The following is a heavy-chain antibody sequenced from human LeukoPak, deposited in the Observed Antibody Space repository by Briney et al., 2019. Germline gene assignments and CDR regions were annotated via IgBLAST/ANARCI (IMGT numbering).Heavy chain of an antibody. CDR1: GDSVSNKTTA. V-gene: IGHV6-1*01. CDR2: TYYRTKWYH. J-gene: IGHJ4*02. Sequence: SQTLSLTCAISGDSVSNKTTAWNWIRQSPSRGLEWLGRTYYRTKWYHEYALSVTSRITINTDTSKDQFSLHLDSVTPEDTAVYYCAGGYSIWGQGTLVTVSS. D-gene: IGHD5-12*01. CDR3: AGGYSI.